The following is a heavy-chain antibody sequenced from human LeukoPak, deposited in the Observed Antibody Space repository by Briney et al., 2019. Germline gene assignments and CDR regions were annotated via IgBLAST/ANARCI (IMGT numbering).Heavy chain of an antibody. Sequence: GGSLRLSCAASGFTFSAYSMNWVRQAPGKGLEWVSSISSGSTYRYYVDSVKGRFTISRDNAKNSLYLQMNSLRAEDTAVYYCARSYSSGWYRGSYFDYWGQGTLVTVSS. CDR1: GFTFSAYS. D-gene: IGHD6-19*01. J-gene: IGHJ4*02. CDR3: ARSYSSGWYRGSYFDY. V-gene: IGHV3-21*01. CDR2: ISSGSTYR.